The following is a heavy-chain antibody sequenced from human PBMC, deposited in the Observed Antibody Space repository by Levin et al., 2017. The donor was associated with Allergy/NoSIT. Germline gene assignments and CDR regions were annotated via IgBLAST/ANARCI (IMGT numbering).Heavy chain of an antibody. D-gene: IGHD6-13*01. J-gene: IGHJ4*02. CDR1: GFTFSSYG. CDR2: IWYDGSNK. Sequence: GGSLRLSCAASGFTFSSYGMHWVRQAPGKGLEWVAVIWYDGSNKYYADSVKGRFTISRDNSKNTLYLQMNSLRAEDTAVYYCARDARPTGYSSSWPPDYWGQGTLVTVSS. CDR3: ARDARPTGYSSSWPPDY. V-gene: IGHV3-33*01.